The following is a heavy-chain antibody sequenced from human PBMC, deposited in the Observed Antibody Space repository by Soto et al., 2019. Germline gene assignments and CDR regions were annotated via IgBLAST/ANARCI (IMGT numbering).Heavy chain of an antibody. CDR1: GYSFTSYD. CDR3: ARGACLDPHMDV. Sequence: QVQLVQSGAEVKKPGASLKVSCKASGYSFTSYDMNWVRQVPGQGPEWMGWMNPNSANTGYAQKFQGRITMIRDMSNRTAYMDLSSLTTEDSAVYYGARGACLDPHMDVWGGGTTSTVSS. V-gene: IGHV1-8*01. CDR2: MNPNSANT. J-gene: IGHJ6*03.